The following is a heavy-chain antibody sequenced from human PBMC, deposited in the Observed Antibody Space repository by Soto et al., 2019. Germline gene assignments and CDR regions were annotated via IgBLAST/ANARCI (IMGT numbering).Heavy chain of an antibody. CDR2: INHSGST. D-gene: IGHD3-3*01. J-gene: IGHJ6*02. Sequence: PSETLSLTCAVYGGSFSGYYWSWIRQPPGKGLEWIGEINHSGSTNYNPSLKSRVTISVDTSKNQFSLKLSSVTAADTAVYYCARGWETILLLDVWGQGTKVTVSS. CDR3: ARGWETILLLDV. CDR1: GGSFSGYY. V-gene: IGHV4-34*01.